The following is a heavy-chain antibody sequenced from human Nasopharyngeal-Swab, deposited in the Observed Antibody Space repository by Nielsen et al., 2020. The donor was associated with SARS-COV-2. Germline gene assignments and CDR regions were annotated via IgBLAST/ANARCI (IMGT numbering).Heavy chain of an antibody. CDR3: ATPHYYDSSGYYWTDAFDI. J-gene: IGHJ3*02. V-gene: IGHV7-4-1*02. CDR1: GYTFTSYA. D-gene: IGHD3-22*01. CDR2: INTNNGNP. Sequence: ASVKVSCKASGYTFTSYAMNWVRQAPGQGLEWMGWINTNNGNPTYAQGFTGRFVFSLDTSVSTAYLQISSLKAEDTAVYYCATPHYYDSSGYYWTDAFDIWGQGTMVTVSS.